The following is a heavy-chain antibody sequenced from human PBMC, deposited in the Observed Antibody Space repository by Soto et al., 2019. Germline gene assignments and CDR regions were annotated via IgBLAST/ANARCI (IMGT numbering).Heavy chain of an antibody. V-gene: IGHV1-2*02. D-gene: IGHD3-3*01. J-gene: IGHJ5*02. CDR1: GYTFTGYY. CDR2: INPNSGGT. Sequence: XSVKVSCKASGYTFTGYYMHWVRQAPVQGLEWMGWINPNSGGTNYAQKFQGRVTMTRDTSISTAYMELSRLRSDDTAVYYCARGRFLEWLLGWFDPWGQGTLVTVSS. CDR3: ARGRFLEWLLGWFDP.